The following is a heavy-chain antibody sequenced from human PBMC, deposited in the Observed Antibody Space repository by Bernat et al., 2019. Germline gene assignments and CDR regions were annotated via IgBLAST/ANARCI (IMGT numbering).Heavy chain of an antibody. CDR2: AFYRSKWYN. CDR1: GDSVSSNSAA. V-gene: IGHV6-1*01. J-gene: IGHJ4*02. Sequence: QVQLQQSGPGLVKPSQTLSLSCAISGDSVSSNSAAWNWIRQSSSRGLEWLGRAFYRSKWYNDYALSVKSRITINPDTSKNQFSLQLDSVTPKDTAVYYCARAGPPAVADNMGGFDYWGQGTLVTVSS. CDR3: ARAGPPAVADNMGGFDY. D-gene: IGHD6-19*01.